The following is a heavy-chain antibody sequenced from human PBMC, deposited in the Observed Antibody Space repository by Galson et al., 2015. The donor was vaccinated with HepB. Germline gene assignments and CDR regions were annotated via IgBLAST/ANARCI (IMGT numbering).Heavy chain of an antibody. CDR1: GFTFSSYA. V-gene: IGHV3-30*04. CDR3: ARGIWGGSGSKMRNWFDP. D-gene: IGHD3-10*01. J-gene: IGHJ5*02. Sequence: SLRLSCAASGFTFSSYAMHWVRQAPGKGLEWVAVISYDGSNKYYADSVKGRFTISRDNSKNTLYLQMNSLRAEDTAVYYCARGIWGGSGSKMRNWFDPWGQGTLVTVSS. CDR2: ISYDGSNK.